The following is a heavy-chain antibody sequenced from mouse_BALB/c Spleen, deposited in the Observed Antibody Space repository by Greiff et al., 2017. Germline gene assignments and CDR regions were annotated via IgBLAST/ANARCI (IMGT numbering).Heavy chain of an antibody. CDR2: INPYNDGT. Sequence: EVQLQQSGPELVKPGASVKMSCKASGYTFTSYVMHWVQQKPGQGLEWIGYINPYNDGTKYNEKFKGKATLTSDKSSSTAYMELSSLTSEDSAVYYCARSSYYGSSMFAYWGQGTLVTVSA. D-gene: IGHD1-1*01. CDR1: GYTFTSYV. J-gene: IGHJ3*01. V-gene: IGHV1-14*01. CDR3: ARSSYYGSSMFAY.